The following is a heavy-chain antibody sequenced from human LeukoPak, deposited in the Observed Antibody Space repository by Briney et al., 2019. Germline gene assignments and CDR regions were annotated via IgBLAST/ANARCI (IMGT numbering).Heavy chain of an antibody. CDR1: GGSISSSDYY. Sequence: SDTLSLTCTVSGGSISSSDYYWGWIRQPPGKGLEWIGIVYYGGSTHYNPSHKGRVTLSVDTSKNQFSLKLTSVTAADTAVYYCARRITTYDSSGYSTGDAFDFWGQGILVTVSS. D-gene: IGHD3-22*01. J-gene: IGHJ4*02. CDR3: ARRITTYDSSGYSTGDAFDF. V-gene: IGHV4-39*01. CDR2: VYYGGST.